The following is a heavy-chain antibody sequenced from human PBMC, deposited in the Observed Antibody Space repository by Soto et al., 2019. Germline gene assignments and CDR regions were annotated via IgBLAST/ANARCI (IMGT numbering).Heavy chain of an antibody. CDR2: ISGSGGST. Sequence: GGSLSLSWAASGCTFSSYAMSWVRQAPGKGLEWVSAISGSGGSTYYADSVKCRFTISRDNSKNTLYLKRNSLRAEDTAVYYCANPPRATRIVVVIKYLGYWGQGTLVPVSS. V-gene: IGHV3-23*01. CDR3: ANPPRATRIVVVIKYLGY. D-gene: IGHD3-22*01. CDR1: GCTFSSYA. J-gene: IGHJ4*02.